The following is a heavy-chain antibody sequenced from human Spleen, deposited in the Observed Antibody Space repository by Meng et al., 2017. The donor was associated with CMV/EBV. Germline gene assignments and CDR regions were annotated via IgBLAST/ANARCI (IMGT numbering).Heavy chain of an antibody. V-gene: IGHV3-23*01. Sequence: GGSLRLSCAASGFTFSSYAMTWVRQAPGKGLEWVSTLTGGSSIYYADSVKGRFTSSRDNSKNTLYLQMNSLRAVDTAVYFCATSVTMFGVVIRWNYYYGMDVWGQGTTVTVSS. CDR1: GFTFSSYA. CDR2: LTGGSSI. CDR3: ATSVTMFGVVIRWNYYYGMDV. J-gene: IGHJ6*02. D-gene: IGHD3-3*01.